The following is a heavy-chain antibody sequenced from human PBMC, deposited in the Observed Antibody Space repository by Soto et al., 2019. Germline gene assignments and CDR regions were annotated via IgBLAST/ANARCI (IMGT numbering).Heavy chain of an antibody. J-gene: IGHJ4*02. Sequence: QITLKEAGPTLVKPTQTLTLTCSFSGFSLMTRGVGVGWIRQPPGKALEWLALIYWDDDTGYSTSLRNRLTITKDTSRNQVVLTMTNMDPADTATYYCAHTMAPRIFDSWGQGTLVTVSS. CDR3: AHTMAPRIFDS. CDR2: IYWDDDT. CDR1: GFSLMTRGVG. V-gene: IGHV2-5*02.